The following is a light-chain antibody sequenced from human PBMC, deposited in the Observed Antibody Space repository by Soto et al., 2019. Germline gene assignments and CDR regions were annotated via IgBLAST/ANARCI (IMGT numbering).Light chain of an antibody. Sequence: EIVLTQSPGTLSLSPGERATLSCRASQSIISSYFAWYQQKPGQAPRLLIYGASSRATGIPDRFSGSGSETDFTLTISRLEPEDCAVYYCQQYGNSLFTFGPGTKVDIK. V-gene: IGKV3-20*01. CDR1: QSIISSY. J-gene: IGKJ3*01. CDR3: QQYGNSLFT. CDR2: GAS.